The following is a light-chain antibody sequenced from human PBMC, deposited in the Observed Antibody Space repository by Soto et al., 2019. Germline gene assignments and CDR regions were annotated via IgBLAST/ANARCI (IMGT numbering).Light chain of an antibody. J-gene: IGKJ2*01. CDR3: QQYGGSSLYT. CDR2: GAS. CDR1: QSVSSSY. V-gene: IGKV3-20*01. Sequence: EIVLTQSPGTMSLSPGERATLSCRASQSVSSSYLAWYQQKPGQAPRLLIYGASSRATGIPDRFSGSGSGKDFTLTISRLEPEDFAVYYCQQYGGSSLYTFGQGPKLEIK.